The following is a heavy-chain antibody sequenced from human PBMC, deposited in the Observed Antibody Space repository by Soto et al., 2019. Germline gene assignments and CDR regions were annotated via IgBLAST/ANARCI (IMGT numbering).Heavy chain of an antibody. CDR2: ISSSSSTI. J-gene: IGHJ5*02. D-gene: IGHD3-10*01. Sequence: EVQLVESGGGLVQPGGSLRLSCAASGFTFSSYSMNWVRQAPGKGLEWVSYISSSSSTIYYADSVKGRFTISRENAKNSLYLQMNSLRDEDTAVYYCAREIPSRGAGWFDPWGQGTLVTVSS. V-gene: IGHV3-48*02. CDR1: GFTFSSYS. CDR3: AREIPSRGAGWFDP.